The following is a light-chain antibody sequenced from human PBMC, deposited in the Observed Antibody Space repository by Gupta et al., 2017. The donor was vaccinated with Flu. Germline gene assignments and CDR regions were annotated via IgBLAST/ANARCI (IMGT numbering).Light chain of an antibody. V-gene: IGLV3-1*01. CDR2: QDK. CDR3: QAWDGSSEV. CDR1: RFGNKF. J-gene: IGLJ3*02. Sequence: SAGQTATIPCSGDRFGNKFACWYQQKAGQSPGLVIYQDKKRPSGIPERFSGSNSGNTATLTISGTQAGDEAVYYCQAWDGSSEVFGGGTKLTVL.